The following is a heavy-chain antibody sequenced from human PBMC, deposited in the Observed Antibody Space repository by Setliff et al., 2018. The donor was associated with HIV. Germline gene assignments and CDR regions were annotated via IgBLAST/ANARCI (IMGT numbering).Heavy chain of an antibody. CDR2: IRNKENGGTT. D-gene: IGHD3-10*01. V-gene: IGHV3-15*01. CDR3: TREIRDGYPRSSN. J-gene: IGHJ4*02. CDR1: ELTFSNYA. Sequence: PGGSLRLSCAASELTFSNYAMTWVRQAPGKGLEWVARIRNKENGGTTYYAAPVKGRFTISRDDSKSTLYLQLTTLRTEDTGFYFCTREIRDGYPRSSNWGQGTLVTVSS.